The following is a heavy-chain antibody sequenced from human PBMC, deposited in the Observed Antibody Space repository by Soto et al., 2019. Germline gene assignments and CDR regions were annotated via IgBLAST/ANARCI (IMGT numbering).Heavy chain of an antibody. CDR2: IDPSDSYT. CDR3: ARLSSSGGRSYYYYGMAV. CDR1: GYSFTSYR. V-gene: IGHV5-10-1*01. J-gene: IGHJ6*01. D-gene: IGHD6-19*01. Sequence: GESLKISCKGSGYSFTSYRISRVRQMTGKGLEWMGRIDPSDSYTNYSPSFQGHVTISADKSISTAYLQWGRLQASDTAMYYCARLSSSGGRSYYYYGMAVWGKGTTVTVSS.